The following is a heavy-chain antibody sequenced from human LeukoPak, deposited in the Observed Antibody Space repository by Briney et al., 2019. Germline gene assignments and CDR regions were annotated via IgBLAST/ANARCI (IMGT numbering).Heavy chain of an antibody. Sequence: SETLSLTCAVSGYSISSGYYWCWIRQPPGKGLEWTGSIYHSGSTYYNPSLKSRVTISVDTSKNQFSLKLSSVTAADTAVYYCARVWYDFWSGYSVLNWFDPWGQGTLVTVSS. J-gene: IGHJ5*02. V-gene: IGHV4-38-2*01. D-gene: IGHD3-3*01. CDR1: GYSISSGYY. CDR2: IYHSGST. CDR3: ARVWYDFWSGYSVLNWFDP.